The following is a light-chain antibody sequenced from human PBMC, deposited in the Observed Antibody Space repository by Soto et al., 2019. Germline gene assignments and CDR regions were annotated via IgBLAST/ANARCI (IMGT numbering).Light chain of an antibody. J-gene: IGKJ2*01. V-gene: IGKV1-5*03. CDR3: QQYSSYSAYT. CDR2: KAS. Sequence: DIQMTQSPSTLSASVGDRVTMTCRASQSISSWLAWHQQKAGKAPKLLIYKASSLESGVPSRFSGSGSGTEFTLTISSLQPDDFATYYCQQYSSYSAYTFGPGTKLEIK. CDR1: QSISSW.